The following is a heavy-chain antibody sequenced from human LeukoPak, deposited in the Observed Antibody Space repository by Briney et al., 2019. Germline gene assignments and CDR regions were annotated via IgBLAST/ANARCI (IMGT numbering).Heavy chain of an antibody. CDR2: ISSSGSTI. CDR1: GFTFSDYY. CDR3: ARGQSGYCSGGSCYSPRHYYYMDV. D-gene: IGHD2-15*01. Sequence: PGGSLRLSCAASGFTFSDYYMSWIRQAPGKGLGWVSYISSSGSTIYYADSVKGRFTISRDNAKNSLYLQMNSPRAEDTAVYYCARGQSGYCSGGSCYSPRHYYYMDVWGKGTTVTVSS. J-gene: IGHJ6*03. V-gene: IGHV3-11*04.